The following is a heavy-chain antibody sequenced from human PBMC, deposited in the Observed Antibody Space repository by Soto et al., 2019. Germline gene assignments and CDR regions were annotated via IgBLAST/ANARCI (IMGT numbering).Heavy chain of an antibody. J-gene: IGHJ4*02. Sequence: PSQTLSLTCVISGDSVSSNSVTWNWIRQSPSGGLEWLGRTYYRSNWYNDYAVSVKSRITINPDTSKSQVSLQLNSVTPEDTAVYYCARLIGTSWLDYWGQGILVTVSS. CDR3: ARLIGTSWLDY. CDR1: GDSVSSNSVT. D-gene: IGHD6-13*01. CDR2: TYYRSNWYN. V-gene: IGHV6-1*01.